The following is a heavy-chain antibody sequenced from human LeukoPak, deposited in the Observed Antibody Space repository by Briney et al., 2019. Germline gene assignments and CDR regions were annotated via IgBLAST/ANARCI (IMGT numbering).Heavy chain of an antibody. Sequence: SETLSLTCTVSGDSFSTYYWSWIRQPAGKGLEWIGHIYTSGTTNYNPSLKSRVTMSIDTSKNQFSLKLSSITAADTAVYYCAREAGLIYFYYIDVWGKGTTVTVSS. J-gene: IGHJ6*03. D-gene: IGHD2-8*01. CDR3: AREAGLIYFYYIDV. CDR1: GDSFSTYY. CDR2: IYTSGTT. V-gene: IGHV4-4*07.